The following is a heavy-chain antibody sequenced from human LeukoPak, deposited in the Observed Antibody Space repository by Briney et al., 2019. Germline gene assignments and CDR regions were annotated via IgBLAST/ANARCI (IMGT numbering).Heavy chain of an antibody. CDR2: IKSDGTGI. J-gene: IGHJ4*02. D-gene: IGHD3-3*01. Sequence: PGGSLRLSCTTSGFTFSNYWMYWVRQAPGNGLIWVSRIKSDGTGITYTDSVEGRFTISRDNAKNTLYLQMNSLRDEETAVYYCVRGQTIDYWGQGTLVTVSS. CDR1: GFTFSNYW. V-gene: IGHV3-74*01. CDR3: VRGQTIDY.